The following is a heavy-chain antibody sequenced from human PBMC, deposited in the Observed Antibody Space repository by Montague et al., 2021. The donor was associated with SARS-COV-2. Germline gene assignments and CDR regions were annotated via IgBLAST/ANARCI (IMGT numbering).Heavy chain of an antibody. J-gene: IGHJ6*02. D-gene: IGHD2-21*01. CDR2: IYHSGTT. CDR1: GGSINSFY. V-gene: IGHV4-59*01. CDR3: ARPSMVSRNYYYYGIDV. Sequence: SETLSLTCIVSGGSINSFYWRWIRQPPGEGLEWIGYIYHSGTTHYSPSLKSRVAISLDTSKNQFSLTLNSVTAADTAVYYCARPSMVSRNYYYYGIDVWGQGTTVTVSS.